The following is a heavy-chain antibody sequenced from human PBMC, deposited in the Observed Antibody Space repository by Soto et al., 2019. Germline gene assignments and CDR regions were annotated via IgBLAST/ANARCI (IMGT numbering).Heavy chain of an antibody. CDR1: GGSISSAAYY. Sequence: QVQLQESGPGLVKPSQTLSLSCTVSGGSISSAAYYWSWIRQHPGKGLEWIGSISHSGSTYYTPSLKGRVIISADTSKNQFSLNLTSVTAADTAVYYCAREYTYGSNFFDCWGQGALVTVSS. CDR2: ISHSGST. J-gene: IGHJ4*02. D-gene: IGHD5-18*01. CDR3: AREYTYGSNFFDC. V-gene: IGHV4-31*03.